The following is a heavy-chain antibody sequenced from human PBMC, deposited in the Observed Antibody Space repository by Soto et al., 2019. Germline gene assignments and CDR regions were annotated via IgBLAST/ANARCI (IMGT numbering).Heavy chain of an antibody. CDR1: GGSISSYY. Sequence: SETLSLTCTVSGGSISSYYWSWIRQPPGKGLEWIGYIYYSGSTNYNPSLKSRVTISVDTSKNQFSLKLSSVTAADTAVYYCARADKQQLVDYWGQGTLVTVSS. CDR3: ARADKQQLVDY. D-gene: IGHD6-13*01. J-gene: IGHJ4*02. V-gene: IGHV4-59*01. CDR2: IYYSGST.